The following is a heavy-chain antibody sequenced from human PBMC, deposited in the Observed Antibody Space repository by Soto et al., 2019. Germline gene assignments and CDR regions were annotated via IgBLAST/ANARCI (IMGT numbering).Heavy chain of an antibody. CDR2: IRKDASVI. CDR1: GFTFSTYW. V-gene: IGHV3-7*01. CDR3: ARDLSPADGNLFYEAFDI. D-gene: IGHD2-2*01. Sequence: EVQLVESGGDLVQPGGSLRLSCAASGFTFSTYWMTWVRQAPGRGLEWVANIRKDASVIHYADSGEGRFTIPRDNAKKSLYIRMSSLRAEDTAVYFCARDLSPADGNLFYEAFDIWGQGTGVTVSS. J-gene: IGHJ3*02.